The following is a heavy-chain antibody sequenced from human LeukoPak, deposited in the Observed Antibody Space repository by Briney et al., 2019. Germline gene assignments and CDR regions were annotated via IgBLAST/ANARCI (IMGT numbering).Heavy chain of an antibody. CDR1: GGSFSGYY. J-gene: IGHJ4*02. D-gene: IGHD6-13*01. CDR3: ARETYSTPSYYFDY. V-gene: IGHV4-34*01. Sequence: PSETLSLTCAVYGGSFSGYYWSWIRQPPGKGLEWIGEINHSGSTNYNPSLKSRVTMSVDTSKNQFSLKLSSVTAADTAVYYCARETYSTPSYYFDYWGQGTLVTVSS. CDR2: INHSGST.